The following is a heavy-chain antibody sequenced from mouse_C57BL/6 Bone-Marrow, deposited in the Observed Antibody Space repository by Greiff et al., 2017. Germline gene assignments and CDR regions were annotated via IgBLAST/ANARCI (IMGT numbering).Heavy chain of an antibody. CDR3: AIPAKRYYAMDY. Sequence: VQLQQSGAELVKPGASVKLSCTASGFNIKDYYMHWVKQRPEQGLEWIGRIDPEDGDTKYASKFQGKATITADTSSNTAYLQLSSLTSEDTAVYYCAIPAKRYYAMDYWGQGTSVTVSS. V-gene: IGHV14-2*01. CDR1: GFNIKDYY. J-gene: IGHJ4*01. CDR2: IDPEDGDT.